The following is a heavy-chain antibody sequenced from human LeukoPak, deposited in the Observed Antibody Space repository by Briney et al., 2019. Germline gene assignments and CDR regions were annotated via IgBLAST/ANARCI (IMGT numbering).Heavy chain of an antibody. J-gene: IGHJ4*02. CDR3: ASFGESSMASFDY. CDR2: ISSSGSTI. D-gene: IGHD3-10*01. Sequence: PGGSLRLSCAASGFTFSDYYMSWIRQAPGKGLEWVSYISSSGSTIYYADSVKGRFTISRDNAKNSLYLQMNSLRAEDTAVYYCASFGESSMASFDYWGQGTLVTASS. CDR1: GFTFSDYY. V-gene: IGHV3-11*01.